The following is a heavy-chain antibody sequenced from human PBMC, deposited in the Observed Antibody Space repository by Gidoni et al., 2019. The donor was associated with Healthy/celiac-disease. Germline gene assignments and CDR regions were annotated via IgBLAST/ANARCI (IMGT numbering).Heavy chain of an antibody. CDR1: GGSISSYY. D-gene: IGHD4-17*01. CDR3: AREEDYGNGGYGMDV. V-gene: IGHV4-59*01. CDR2: IYYSGST. J-gene: IGHJ6*02. Sequence: QVQLQESGPGLVKPSETLSLTCTVSGGSISSYYWSWIRQPPGKGLEWIGYIYYSGSTNYNPSLKSRVTISVDTSKNQFSLKLSSVTAADTAVYYCAREEDYGNGGYGMDVWGQGTTVTVSS.